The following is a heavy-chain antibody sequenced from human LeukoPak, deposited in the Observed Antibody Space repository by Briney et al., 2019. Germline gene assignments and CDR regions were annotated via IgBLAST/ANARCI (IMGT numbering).Heavy chain of an antibody. V-gene: IGHV4-59*12. Sequence: PSETLSLTCTASGGSISSYYWSWIRQPPGKGLEWIGYIYYSGSTNYNPSLTSRVTISVDTSKNQFSLKLSSVTAADTAVYYCARSRYSSSWSPRNYYYYYYMDVWGKGTTVTVSS. CDR1: GGSISSYY. CDR2: IYYSGST. CDR3: ARSRYSSSWSPRNYYYYYYMDV. J-gene: IGHJ6*03. D-gene: IGHD6-13*01.